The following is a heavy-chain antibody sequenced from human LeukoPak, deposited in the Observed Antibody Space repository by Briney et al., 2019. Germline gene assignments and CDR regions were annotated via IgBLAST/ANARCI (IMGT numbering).Heavy chain of an antibody. CDR1: GGSISSSSYY. D-gene: IGHD4-17*01. CDR3: ARDLVGDSGYFDY. V-gene: IGHV4-39*07. J-gene: IGHJ4*02. Sequence: PSETLSLTCTVSGGSISSSSYYWGWIRQPPGKGLEWIGGIYYSGSTYYNPSLKSRVTISVDTSKNQFSLKLSSVTAADTAVYYCARDLVGDSGYFDYWGQGTLVTVSS. CDR2: IYYSGST.